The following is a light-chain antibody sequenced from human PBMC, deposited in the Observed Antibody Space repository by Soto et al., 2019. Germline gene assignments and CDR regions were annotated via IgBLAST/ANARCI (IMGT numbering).Light chain of an antibody. J-gene: IGKJ4*01. CDR1: QGITSW. V-gene: IGKV1-12*01. CDR2: RAS. Sequence: DIQMTQSPSSVSASVGDRVTITCRSRQGITSWLAWYQQKPGKAPKLLIYRASNLQSGVPSRFSGSGSGTDFTLTISGLQPADFATYYCQQTTTFPLTFGGGTPVEIK. CDR3: QQTTTFPLT.